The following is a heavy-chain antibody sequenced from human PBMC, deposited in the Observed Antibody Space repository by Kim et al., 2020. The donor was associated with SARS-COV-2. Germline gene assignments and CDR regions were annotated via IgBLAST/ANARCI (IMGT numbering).Heavy chain of an antibody. V-gene: IGHV3-7*01. CDR2: DGRQK. J-gene: IGHJ4*02. Sequence: DGRQKYYVDSVKGRFTISRDNAKNSLFLQMNSLRAEDTAVYYCARYRADFWGQGTLVTVSS. D-gene: IGHD1-26*01. CDR3: ARYRADF.